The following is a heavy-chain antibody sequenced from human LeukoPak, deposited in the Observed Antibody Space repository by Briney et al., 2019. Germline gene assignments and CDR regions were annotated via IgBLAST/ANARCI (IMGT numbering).Heavy chain of an antibody. Sequence: SQTLSLTCTVSGGSISSGSYYWSWIRQPAGKGLEWIGRFYTRGSTSYNPSLKSRVTISVDTSKNQFSLKLTSVTAADTAVYYCARRSFGGDNWFDTWGQGTLVTVSS. CDR3: ARRSFGGDNWFDT. CDR2: FYTRGST. J-gene: IGHJ5*02. D-gene: IGHD4-23*01. CDR1: GGSISSGSYY. V-gene: IGHV4-61*02.